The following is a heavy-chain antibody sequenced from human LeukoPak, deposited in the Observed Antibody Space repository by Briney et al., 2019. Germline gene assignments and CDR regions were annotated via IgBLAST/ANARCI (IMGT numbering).Heavy chain of an antibody. CDR1: GGSISSYY. J-gene: IGHJ4*02. V-gene: IGHV4-59*01. CDR3: ARSDYYYGTQFDY. D-gene: IGHD3-10*01. CDR2: IHYSGST. Sequence: SETLSLTCTVPGGSISSYYWSWIRQPPGKGLEWIGYIHYSGSTNYNPSLKSRVTISVDTSKNQFSLKLSSVTAADTAVYYCARSDYYYGTQFDYWGQGTLVTVSS.